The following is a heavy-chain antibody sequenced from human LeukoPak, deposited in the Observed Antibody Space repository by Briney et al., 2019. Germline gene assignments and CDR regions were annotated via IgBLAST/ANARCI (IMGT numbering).Heavy chain of an antibody. V-gene: IGHV3-21*01. CDR3: ARGNPYGSGRTNWSIDY. J-gene: IGHJ4*02. CDR2: TSSSSSYI. Sequence: GGSLRLSCAASGFTFSSYSMNWVRQAPGKGLEWVSSTSSSSSYIYYADSVKGRFTISRDNAKNSLYLQMNSLRAEDTAVYYCARGNPYGSGRTNWSIDYWGQGTLVTVSS. D-gene: IGHD3-10*01. CDR1: GFTFSSYS.